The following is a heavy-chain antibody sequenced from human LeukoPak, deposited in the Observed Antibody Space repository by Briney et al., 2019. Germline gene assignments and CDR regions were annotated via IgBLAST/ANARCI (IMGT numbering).Heavy chain of an antibody. V-gene: IGHV3-21*01. CDR1: EFTLSSYH. J-gene: IGHJ5*02. CDR2: ISSSSSYI. CDR3: ARSVAYNWNDVNWFDP. D-gene: IGHD1-1*01. Sequence: PGRSQRLSCTASEFTLSSYHMHWVREAPGKGLEWVSSISSSSSYIYYADSVKGRFTISRDNAKNSLYLQMNSLRAEDTAVYYCARSVAYNWNDVNWFDPWGQGTLVTVSS.